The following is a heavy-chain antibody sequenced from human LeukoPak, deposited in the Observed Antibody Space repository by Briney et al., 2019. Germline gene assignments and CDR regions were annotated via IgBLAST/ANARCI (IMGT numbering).Heavy chain of an antibody. V-gene: IGHV3-74*01. J-gene: IGHJ4*02. D-gene: IGHD5-12*01. Sequence: GGSLRLSCEASGFIFSTYWMHWVRQAPGKGLVWVSRINIDGSSTTYADSVKGRFTISRDNAKNSLYLQMNSLRDEDTAVYYCARGPQYSGYDAFDYWGQGTLVTVSS. CDR3: ARGPQYSGYDAFDY. CDR2: INIDGSST. CDR1: GFIFSTYW.